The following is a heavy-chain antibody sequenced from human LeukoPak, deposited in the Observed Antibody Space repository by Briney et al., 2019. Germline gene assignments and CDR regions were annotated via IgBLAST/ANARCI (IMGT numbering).Heavy chain of an antibody. D-gene: IGHD3-10*01. CDR3: AADSGYYGSGGQSGYYYYYGMDV. V-gene: IGHV1-58*02. Sequence: SVKVSCKASGFTFTSSAMQWVRQARGQRLEWIGWIVVGSGNTNYAQKFQERVTITRDMSTSTAYMELSSLRSEDTAVYYCAADSGYYGSGGQSGYYYYYGMDVWGQGTTVTVSS. CDR1: GFTFTSSA. CDR2: IVVGSGNT. J-gene: IGHJ6*02.